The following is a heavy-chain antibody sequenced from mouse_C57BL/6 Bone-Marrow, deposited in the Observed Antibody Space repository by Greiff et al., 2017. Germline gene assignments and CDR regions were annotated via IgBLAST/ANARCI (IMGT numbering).Heavy chain of an antibody. J-gene: IGHJ4*01. CDR3: ERHTQLRPYYYAMDY. V-gene: IGHV5-6*01. D-gene: IGHD3-2*02. CDR1: GFTFSSYG. CDR2: ISSGGSYT. Sequence: EVKLVESGGDLVKPGGSLKLSCAASGFTFSSYGMSWVRQTPDKRLEWVATISSGGSYTYYPDSVKGLFTISRYHANNTLYLQMSSLKSEDSAIYYCERHTQLRPYYYAMDYWGQGTSVTVSS.